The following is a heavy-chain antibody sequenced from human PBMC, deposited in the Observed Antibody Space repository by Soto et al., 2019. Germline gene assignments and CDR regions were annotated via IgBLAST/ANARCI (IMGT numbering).Heavy chain of an antibody. J-gene: IGHJ6*02. CDR2: ISYDGSNK. CDR1: GFTFSSYA. CDR3: ARRTITMIVVGPPDV. Sequence: QVQLVESGGGVVQPGRSLRLSCAASGFTFSSYAMHWVRQAPGKGLEWVAVISYDGSNKYYADSVKGRFTISRDNSKNTLYLQINSLRAEDTAVYYGARRTITMIVVGPPDVWGQGTTVTVSS. D-gene: IGHD3-22*01. V-gene: IGHV3-30-3*01.